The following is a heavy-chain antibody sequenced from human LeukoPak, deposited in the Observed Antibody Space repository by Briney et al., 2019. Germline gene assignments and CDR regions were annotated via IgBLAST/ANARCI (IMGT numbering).Heavy chain of an antibody. CDR2: IRSKTYRGKT. J-gene: IGHJ6*02. CDR1: GFTFGDHA. D-gene: IGHD5-18*01. CDR3: SRGAIKLWLYYGMDV. Sequence: GGSLRLSCTASGFTFGDHAMSWVRQAPGKGLEWVGFIRSKTYRGKTEYAASVKGRVTISKEDSKSNDYLQMNSLKIEDTAVYYCSRGAIKLWLYYGMDVWGQGTTVTVSS. V-gene: IGHV3-49*04.